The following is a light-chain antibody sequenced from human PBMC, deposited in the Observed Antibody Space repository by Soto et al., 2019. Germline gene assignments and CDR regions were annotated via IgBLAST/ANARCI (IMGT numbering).Light chain of an antibody. Sequence: EIVLTQSPGTLSLSPGERATLSCRASQSVSVNSLAWYQQKGGQAPRLLIYAASTRATGVPDRFSGSGSGTDFALTISRLVTEDFAVYYCQQYGGSSFTFGPGTKVDLK. J-gene: IGKJ3*01. CDR1: QSVSVNS. CDR2: AAS. CDR3: QQYGGSSFT. V-gene: IGKV3-20*01.